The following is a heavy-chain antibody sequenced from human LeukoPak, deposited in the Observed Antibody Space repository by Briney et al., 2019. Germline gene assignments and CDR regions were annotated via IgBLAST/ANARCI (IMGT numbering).Heavy chain of an antibody. D-gene: IGHD1-26*01. CDR1: GFTFSSYA. J-gene: IGHJ4*02. CDR2: ISYDGSNK. V-gene: IGHV3-30-3*01. CDR3: ARVEWELLYYFDY. Sequence: GGSLRLSCAASGFTFSSYAMHWVCQAPGKGLEWVAVISYDGSNKYYADSVKGRFTISRDNSKNTLCLQMNSLRAEDTAVYYCARVEWELLYYFDYWGQGTLVTVSS.